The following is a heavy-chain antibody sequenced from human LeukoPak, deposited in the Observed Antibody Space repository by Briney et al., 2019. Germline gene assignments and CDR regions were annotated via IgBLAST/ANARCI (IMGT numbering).Heavy chain of an antibody. CDR1: RFTFSTYA. Sequence: GGSLRLSCTASRFTFSTYAMSWVRQAPGKGLEWVSSIGGSGDTTYYTGSVKGRFTISRDNSKNALYLQMSSLRAEDTAVYYCAKSQRNDQQVVQRIDYWGQGTLVTVSS. D-gene: IGHD2-2*01. J-gene: IGHJ4*02. CDR3: AKSQRNDQQVVQRIDY. V-gene: IGHV3-23*01. CDR2: IGGSGDTT.